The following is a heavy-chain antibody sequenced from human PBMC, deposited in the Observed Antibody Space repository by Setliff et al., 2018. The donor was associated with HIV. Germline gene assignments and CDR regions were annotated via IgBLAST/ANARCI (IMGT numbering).Heavy chain of an antibody. CDR2: VYYSGST. J-gene: IGHJ4*02. D-gene: IGHD3-10*01. CDR3: ARDLGTGDYFDY. Sequence: SETLSLTCTVSGDSLSSSSYYWSWIRQPPGKGLEWIGYVYYSGSTKYNPSLKSRVTISVDTSKNQFSLKLSSVTAADTAVYYCARDLGTGDYFDYWGQGALVTVSS. V-gene: IGHV4-61*01. CDR1: GDSLSSSSYY.